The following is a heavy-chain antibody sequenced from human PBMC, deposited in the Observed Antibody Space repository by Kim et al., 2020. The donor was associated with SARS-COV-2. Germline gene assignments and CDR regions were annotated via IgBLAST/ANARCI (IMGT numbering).Heavy chain of an antibody. CDR3: ARFLGFGESHFDY. D-gene: IGHD3-10*01. Sequence: YDPSLKSRVTISVDTSKNQVSLKLSSVTAADTAVYYCARFLGFGESHFDYWGQGTLVTVSS. V-gene: IGHV4-31*02. J-gene: IGHJ4*02.